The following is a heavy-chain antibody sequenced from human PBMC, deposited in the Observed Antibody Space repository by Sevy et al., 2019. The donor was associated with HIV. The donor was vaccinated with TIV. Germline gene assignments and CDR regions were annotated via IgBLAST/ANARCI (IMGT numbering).Heavy chain of an antibody. V-gene: IGHV3-66*01. CDR1: GFSISNNY. CDR3: VREGLGGFSYSLDC. CDR2: MYSGGSP. D-gene: IGHD3-16*01. J-gene: IGHJ4*02. Sequence: GGSLRLSCAASGFSISNNYTAWVRQAPGKGLEWVSVMYSGGSPYYADSVKGRFALSRDNTKTSLFLQMNSLSAEDTGVYYCVREGLGGFSYSLDCWGQGTLVTVSS.